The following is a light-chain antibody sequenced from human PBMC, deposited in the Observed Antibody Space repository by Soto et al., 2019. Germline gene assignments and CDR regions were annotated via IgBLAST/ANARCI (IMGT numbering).Light chain of an antibody. CDR2: DAS. J-gene: IGKJ2*01. Sequence: ETVLTQSPATLSLSPGERATLSCRASQSVSSYLAWYQQKPGQAPRLPIYDASNRATGIPARFSGSWSGTDFTLTISSLEPEDYAVYYCQQRANWPLTFCQGTKLEIK. CDR3: QQRANWPLT. CDR1: QSVSSY. V-gene: IGKV3-11*01.